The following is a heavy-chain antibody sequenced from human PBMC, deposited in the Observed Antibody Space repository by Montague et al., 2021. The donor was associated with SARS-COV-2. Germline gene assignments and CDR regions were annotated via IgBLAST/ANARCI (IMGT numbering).Heavy chain of an antibody. Sequence: SETLSLTCTVSGGSISSSNYYWGRIRQPPGKGLEWIGSIYYSGSTYYTPSLKSRVTISADTSKNQFSLRLSSVTAADTAVYYCARHSGRDTIFGVVIIFDAFDIWGQGTMVTVSS. V-gene: IGHV4-39*01. D-gene: IGHD3-3*01. J-gene: IGHJ3*02. CDR3: ARHSGRDTIFGVVIIFDAFDI. CDR2: IYYSGST. CDR1: GGSISSSNYY.